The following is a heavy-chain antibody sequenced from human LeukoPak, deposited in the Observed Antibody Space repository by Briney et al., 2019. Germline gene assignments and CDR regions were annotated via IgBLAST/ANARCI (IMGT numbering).Heavy chain of an antibody. Sequence: GSLRLSCAASGFTFSRSWMSWVRQAPGKGLEWVANIRQDGSEKNHADSVKGRFTISRDNAKNSLFLQMNSLRVEDTALYYCARDWSKGATDYWGQGTLVTVSS. J-gene: IGHJ4*02. CDR1: GFTFSRSW. D-gene: IGHD1-26*01. CDR2: IRQDGSEK. CDR3: ARDWSKGATDY. V-gene: IGHV3-7*01.